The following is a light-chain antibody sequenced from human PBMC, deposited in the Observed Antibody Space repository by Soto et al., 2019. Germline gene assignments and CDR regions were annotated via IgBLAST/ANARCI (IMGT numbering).Light chain of an antibody. CDR3: AAWDDSLNGFYV. V-gene: IGLV2-8*01. J-gene: IGLJ1*01. CDR1: SNDVGGYNS. CDR2: EVN. Sequence: QSALTQPPSASGSPGQSVTISCTGTSNDVGGYNSVSWYQQHPGKAPKLILSEVNKRPSGVPDRFSGSTSGNTASLTVSGLQAEDEADYYCAAWDDSLNGFYVFGTGTKLTVL.